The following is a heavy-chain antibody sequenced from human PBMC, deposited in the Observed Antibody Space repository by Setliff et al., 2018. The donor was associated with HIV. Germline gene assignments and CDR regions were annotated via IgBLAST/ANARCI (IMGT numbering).Heavy chain of an antibody. Sequence: LRLSCSASGFTFSTYEMNWVRQAPGKGLECLSYISSGGSPMYYADSVKGRFTISRDNAKNSLYLQMNGLRAEDTAVYYCARGLYCSSTTCSYGMDVWGQGTTVTVSS. D-gene: IGHD2-2*01. V-gene: IGHV3-48*03. CDR3: ARGLYCSSTTCSYGMDV. CDR2: ISSGGSPM. J-gene: IGHJ6*02. CDR1: GFTFSTYE.